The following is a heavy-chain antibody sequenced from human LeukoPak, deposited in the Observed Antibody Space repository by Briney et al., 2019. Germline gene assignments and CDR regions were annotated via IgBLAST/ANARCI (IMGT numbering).Heavy chain of an antibody. J-gene: IGHJ6*03. D-gene: IGHD3-3*01. CDR1: GFTYSSYE. Sequence: GGSLRLXCAASGFTYSSYEMNWVRRAPGKGLESVSYISSSGSTIYYADSVKGRFTISRDNAKNSLYLQMNSLRAEDTAVYYCARDEGRWYYDFRSGYPNPDYYYYYMDVWGKGTTVTVSS. CDR3: ARDEGRWYYDFRSGYPNPDYYYYYMDV. CDR2: ISSSGSTI. V-gene: IGHV3-48*03.